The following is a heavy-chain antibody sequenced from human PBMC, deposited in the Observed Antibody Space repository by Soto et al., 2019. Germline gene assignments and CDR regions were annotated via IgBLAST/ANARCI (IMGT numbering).Heavy chain of an antibody. D-gene: IGHD2-2*01. CDR2: ISYDGSNK. Sequence: QVQLVESGGGVVQPGRSLRLSCAASGFTFSSYGMHWVRQAPGKGLEWVAVISYDGSNKYYADSVKGRFTISRDNSKKNVYSTKNRLRAGEPGGYFCGNAPAIGLVPAALGGDYWGQGTLVTVSS. V-gene: IGHV3-30*18. J-gene: IGHJ4*02. CDR3: GNAPAIGLVPAALGGDY. CDR1: GFTFSSYG.